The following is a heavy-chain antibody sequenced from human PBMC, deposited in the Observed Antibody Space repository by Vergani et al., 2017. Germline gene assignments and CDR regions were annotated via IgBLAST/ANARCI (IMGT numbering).Heavy chain of an antibody. CDR1: GGSISRGDYY. CDR3: ARGVDGGKKVYFDY. D-gene: IGHD4-23*01. Sequence: QVQLQESGPGLVKPSQTLSITCTVSGGSISRGDYYWSWIRQPPGKGLEWIGYIYYSGSTNYNPSFKSRVTISVDTSKNQFSLKLSSVTAADTAVYYCARGVDGGKKVYFDYWGQGTLVTVSS. V-gene: IGHV4-30-4*08. CDR2: IYYSGST. J-gene: IGHJ4*02.